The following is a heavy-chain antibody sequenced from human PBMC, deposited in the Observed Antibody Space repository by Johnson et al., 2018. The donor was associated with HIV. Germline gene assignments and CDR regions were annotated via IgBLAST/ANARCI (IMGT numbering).Heavy chain of an antibody. Sequence: VQLVESGGGLVKPGGSLRLSCAASGFTFSDYYMSWIRQAPGKGLEWVSYISSSGSTIYYADSVKGRTRNKANSYTTEYAASVKGRFTISRDDSKNYLYLQMNSLKTEDTAVYYCAREPHNFWSPDAFDIWGQGTMVTVSS. V-gene: IGHV3-72*01. CDR1: GFTFSDYY. J-gene: IGHJ3*02. CDR2: TRNKANSYTT. CDR3: AREPHNFWSPDAFDI. D-gene: IGHD3-3*01.